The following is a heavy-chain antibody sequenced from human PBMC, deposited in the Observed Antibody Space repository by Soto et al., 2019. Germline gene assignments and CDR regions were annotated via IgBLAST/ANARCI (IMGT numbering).Heavy chain of an antibody. CDR3: ARVRAAGQYCSSTSCPYGMDV. V-gene: IGHV1-18*01. CDR1: GYTFTSYG. J-gene: IGHJ6*02. CDR2: ISAYNGST. D-gene: IGHD2-2*01. Sequence: GASVKVSCKASGYTFTSYGISWVRQAPGQGLEWMGWISAYNGSTSYAQKFQGRVTMTRDTSTSTVYMELSSLRSEDTAVYYCARVRAAGQYCSSTSCPYGMDVWGQGTTVTVSS.